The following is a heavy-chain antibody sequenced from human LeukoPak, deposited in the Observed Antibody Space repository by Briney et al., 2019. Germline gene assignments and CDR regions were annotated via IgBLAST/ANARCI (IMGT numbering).Heavy chain of an antibody. CDR2: INPSGGST. CDR3: AKDARIDMKVVVRGARPYYFDY. D-gene: IGHD3-22*01. Sequence: ASVKVSCKASGYTFTSYYMHWVRQAPGQGLEWMGIINPSGGSTSYAQKFQGRVTMTRDMSTSTVYMELSSLRSEDTAVYYCAKDARIDMKVVVRGARPYYFDYWGQGTLVTVSS. CDR1: GYTFTSYY. J-gene: IGHJ4*02. V-gene: IGHV1-46*01.